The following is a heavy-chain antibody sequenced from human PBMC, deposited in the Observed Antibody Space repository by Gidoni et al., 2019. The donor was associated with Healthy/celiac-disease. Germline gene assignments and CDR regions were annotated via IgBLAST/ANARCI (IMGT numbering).Heavy chain of an antibody. D-gene: IGHD3-3*01. CDR3: ARGDGPNFFNGMDV. CDR2: GST. V-gene: IGHV4-31*02. Sequence: GSTYYNPSLKSRVTISVDTSKNQFSLKLSSVTAADTAVYYCARGDGPNFFNGMDVWGQGTTVTVSS. J-gene: IGHJ6*02.